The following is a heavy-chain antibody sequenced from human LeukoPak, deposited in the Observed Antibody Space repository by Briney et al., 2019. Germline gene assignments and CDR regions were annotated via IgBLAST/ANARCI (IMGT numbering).Heavy chain of an antibody. J-gene: IGHJ1*01. CDR3: ARARSPYYYDSSGFPFQH. CDR2: IIPIFGTA. CDR1: GGTFSIYA. V-gene: IGHV1-69*13. Sequence: SVKVSCKASGGTFSIYAISWVRQAPGQGLEWMGGIIPIFGTANYAQKFQGRVTITADESTSTAYMELSSLRSEDTAVYYCARARSPYYYDSSGFPFQHWGQGTLVTVSS. D-gene: IGHD3-22*01.